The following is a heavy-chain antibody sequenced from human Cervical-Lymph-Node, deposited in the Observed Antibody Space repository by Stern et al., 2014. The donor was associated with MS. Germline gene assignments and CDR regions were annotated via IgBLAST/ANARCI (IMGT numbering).Heavy chain of an antibody. CDR1: GYTFTNYY. V-gene: IGHV1-46*01. CDR3: TRAVGGVGRE. Sequence: QVQLVESGPEVKNPGASVMVSCKPSGYTFTNYYIHWVRQAPGQGLEWMGIINPNGSVTASAQKFQGRLTMTRDTSTTTVYMRLITLTSEDTAMYYCTRAVGGVGREWGQGTLVVVSS. CDR2: INPNGSVT. J-gene: IGHJ4*02. D-gene: IGHD3-16*01.